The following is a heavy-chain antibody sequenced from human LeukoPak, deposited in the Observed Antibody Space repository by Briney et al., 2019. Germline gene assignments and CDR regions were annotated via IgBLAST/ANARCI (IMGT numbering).Heavy chain of an antibody. CDR3: AREADTILDY. CDR1: GFTFSSYE. D-gene: IGHD3-3*01. Sequence: GGSLRLSCAASGFTFSSYEMNWVRQAPGKGLEWVSYISSSGSTIYYADSVKGRFTISRDNAKNSLYLQKNSLRAEDTAVYYCAREADTILDYWGQGTLVTVSS. V-gene: IGHV3-48*03. J-gene: IGHJ4*02. CDR2: ISSSGSTI.